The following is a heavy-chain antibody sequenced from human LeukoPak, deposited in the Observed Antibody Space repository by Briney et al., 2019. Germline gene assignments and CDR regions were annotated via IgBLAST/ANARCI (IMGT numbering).Heavy chain of an antibody. D-gene: IGHD2-2*01. CDR2: FSGSGGST. V-gene: IGHV3-23*01. Sequence: GGSLRLSCAASGFTFSSYAMSWVRQAPGKGLECISGFSGSGGSTYYADSVKGRFTISRDDAKNSLYLQMNGLRTEDTAVYYCARAFCSTTSCRHYYYYMDVWGKGTTVTVSS. J-gene: IGHJ6*03. CDR1: GFTFSSYA. CDR3: ARAFCSTTSCRHYYYYMDV.